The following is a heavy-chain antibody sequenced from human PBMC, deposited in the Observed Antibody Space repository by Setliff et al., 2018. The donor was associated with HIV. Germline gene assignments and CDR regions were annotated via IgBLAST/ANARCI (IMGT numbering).Heavy chain of an antibody. CDR3: ARNPRPIAAAGFDLDY. Sequence: GGSLRLSCAASGFTFSSYSMNWVRQAPGKGLEWVSSISSSSSYIYYADSVKGRFAISRDNAKNSIHLQMNSLRAEDTAVYYCARNPRPIAAAGFDLDYWGQGTMVTVSS. CDR2: ISSSSSYI. J-gene: IGHJ4*02. V-gene: IGHV3-21*06. CDR1: GFTFSSYS. D-gene: IGHD6-13*01.